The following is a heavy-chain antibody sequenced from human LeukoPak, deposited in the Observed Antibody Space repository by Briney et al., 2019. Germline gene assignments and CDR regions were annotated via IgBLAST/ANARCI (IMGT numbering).Heavy chain of an antibody. CDR3: ASDYGDIDCYYYGMDV. D-gene: IGHD4-17*01. Sequence: PGGSLRLSCAASGFTFSSYGMHWVRQAPGKGLEWVAVMSYDGSNKYYADSVKGRFTISRDNSKNTLYLQMNSLRAEDTAVYYCASDYGDIDCYYYGMDVWGKGTTVTVSS. CDR2: MSYDGSNK. CDR1: GFTFSSYG. J-gene: IGHJ6*04. V-gene: IGHV3-30*03.